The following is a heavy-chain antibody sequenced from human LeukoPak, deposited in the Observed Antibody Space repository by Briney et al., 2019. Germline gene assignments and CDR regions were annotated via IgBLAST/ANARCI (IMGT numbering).Heavy chain of an antibody. V-gene: IGHV3-30*02. CDR1: GFTFSSYG. D-gene: IGHD1-26*01. CDR3: AKDLSTMVGAKTFDY. Sequence: PGGSLRLSCAASGFTFSSYGMHWVRQAPGKGLEWVAFIRYDGTNKYYADSVKGRFTISRDNSKNTLYLQLHSLRAEDTAVYSCAKDLSTMVGAKTFDYWGQGTLVTVSS. J-gene: IGHJ4*02. CDR2: IRYDGTNK.